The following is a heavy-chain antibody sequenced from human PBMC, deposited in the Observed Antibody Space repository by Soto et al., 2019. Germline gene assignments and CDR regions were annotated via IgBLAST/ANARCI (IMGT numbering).Heavy chain of an antibody. V-gene: IGHV1-3*01. CDR2: INAGNGNT. CDR3: ARSIVVVTALDY. CDR1: GYTFTSYA. J-gene: IGHJ4*02. D-gene: IGHD2-21*02. Sequence: GASVKVSCKASGYTFTSYAMHWVRQAPGQRLEWMGWINAGNGNTKYSQKFQGSVTITRDTSASTAYMELSSLRSEDTAVYYCARSIVVVTALDYWGQGTLVTVSS.